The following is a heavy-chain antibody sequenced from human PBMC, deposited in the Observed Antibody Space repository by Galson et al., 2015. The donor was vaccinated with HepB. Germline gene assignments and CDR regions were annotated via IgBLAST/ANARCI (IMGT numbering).Heavy chain of an antibody. CDR1: GYTFTTYA. V-gene: IGHV1-3*01. Sequence: SVKVSCKASGYTFTTYAMQWVRQAPGQRLDWMGWINAGYGDTRYSQKFQGRVTFTRDTSATTVYMELSSLRSEDTAVYYCARALTRLGSGSLLGYWGQGTLVTVSS. D-gene: IGHD3-10*01. CDR3: ARALTRLGSGSLLGY. CDR2: INAGYGDT. J-gene: IGHJ4*02.